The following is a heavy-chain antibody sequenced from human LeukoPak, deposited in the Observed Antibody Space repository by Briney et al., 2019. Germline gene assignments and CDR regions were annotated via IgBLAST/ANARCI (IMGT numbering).Heavy chain of an antibody. D-gene: IGHD6-13*01. CDR2: ISYDGTNK. Sequence: GGSLRLSCAASGFTFSSYGMHWVRQAPGKGLEWVAVISYDGTNKYYADSVKGRFTISRDNSKNTLYLQMNSLRAEDTAVYYCARDRGSSSPAPYYFDYWGQGTLVTVCS. CDR1: GFTFSSYG. J-gene: IGHJ4*02. CDR3: ARDRGSSSPAPYYFDY. V-gene: IGHV3-30*03.